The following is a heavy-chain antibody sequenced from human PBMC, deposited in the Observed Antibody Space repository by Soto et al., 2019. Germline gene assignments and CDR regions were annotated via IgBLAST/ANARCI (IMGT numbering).Heavy chain of an antibody. V-gene: IGHV3-7*01. J-gene: IGHJ6*02. CDR2: IKQDGSEK. D-gene: IGHD2-2*02. CDR1: GFTFSSYW. CDR3: ARDREYQLLYWDYYYYGMDV. Sequence: SLRLSCAASGFTFSSYWMSWVRQAPGKGLEWVANIKQDGSEKYYVDSVKGRFTISRDNAKNSLYLQMNSLRAEDTAVYYCARDREYQLLYWDYYYYGMDVWGQGTTVTISS.